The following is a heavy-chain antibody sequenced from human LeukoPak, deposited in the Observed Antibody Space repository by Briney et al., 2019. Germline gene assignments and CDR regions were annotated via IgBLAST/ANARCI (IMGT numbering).Heavy chain of an antibody. CDR3: SSSIAARAAFDY. Sequence: GGSLRLSCAASGFTFSSYSMNWVRQAPGQGLEWVSTITSSSSTIYYADSVKGRFTISRDNAKNSLYLQMNSLRAEDTAVYYCSSSIAARAAFDYWGQGTLVTVSS. CDR2: ITSSSSTI. D-gene: IGHD6-6*01. V-gene: IGHV3-48*01. J-gene: IGHJ4*02. CDR1: GFTFSSYS.